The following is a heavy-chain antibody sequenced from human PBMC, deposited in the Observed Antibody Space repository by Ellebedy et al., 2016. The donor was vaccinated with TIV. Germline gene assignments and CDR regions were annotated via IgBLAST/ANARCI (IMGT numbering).Heavy chain of an antibody. J-gene: IGHJ3*02. CDR2: IIPIFGTA. CDR1: EGTFSSYA. CDR3: ARDRDRGVMRSRYAFDI. D-gene: IGHD3-10*01. Sequence: SVKVSCXASEGTFSSYAISWVRQAPGQGLEWMGGIIPIFGTANYAQKFQGRVTITADKSTSTAYMELSSLRSEDTAVYYCARDRDRGVMRSRYAFDIWGQGTMVTVSS. V-gene: IGHV1-69*06.